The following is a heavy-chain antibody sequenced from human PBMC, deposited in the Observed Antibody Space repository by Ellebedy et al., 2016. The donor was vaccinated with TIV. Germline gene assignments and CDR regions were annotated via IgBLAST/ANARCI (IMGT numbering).Heavy chain of an antibody. V-gene: IGHV3-48*01. J-gene: IGHJ6*03. CDR2: ISASSDAI. CDR1: GFTFSSYN. CDR3: ARVRDHYYYMDV. Sequence: GESLKISXAASGFTFSSYNMNWVRQAPGKGLEWISYISASSDAIYYADSVKGRFAISRDNAKNSLYLQMNSLRVEDTAVYYCARVRDHYYYMDVWGKGTTVTVSS.